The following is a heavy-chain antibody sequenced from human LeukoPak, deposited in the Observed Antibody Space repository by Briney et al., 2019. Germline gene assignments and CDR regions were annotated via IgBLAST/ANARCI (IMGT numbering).Heavy chain of an antibody. Sequence: PGGSLRLSCAASGFTFSTYAMSWVRQPPGKGLEWIGSIYYSGSTDYNPSLKSRVTISVDTSKSQFSLKLSSVTAADTAMYYCARVVGPPYHDYWGQGTLVIVSS. CDR3: ARVVGPPYHDY. V-gene: IGHV4-39*07. D-gene: IGHD3-10*01. CDR1: GFTFSTYA. CDR2: IYYSGST. J-gene: IGHJ4*02.